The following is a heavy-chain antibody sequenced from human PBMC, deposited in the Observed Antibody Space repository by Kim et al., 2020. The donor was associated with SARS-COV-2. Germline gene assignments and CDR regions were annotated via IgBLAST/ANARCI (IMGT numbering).Heavy chain of an antibody. Sequence: GGSLRLSCAASGFTFSDYYMSWIRQAPGKGLEWVSYISSSGSTIYYADSVKGRFTISRDNAKNSLYLQMNSLRAEDTAVYYCARNSYGLYYYYYGMDVWGQGTTVTVSS. CDR3: ARNSYGLYYYYYGMDV. J-gene: IGHJ6*02. V-gene: IGHV3-11*01. CDR2: ISSSGSTI. CDR1: GFTFSDYY. D-gene: IGHD5-18*01.